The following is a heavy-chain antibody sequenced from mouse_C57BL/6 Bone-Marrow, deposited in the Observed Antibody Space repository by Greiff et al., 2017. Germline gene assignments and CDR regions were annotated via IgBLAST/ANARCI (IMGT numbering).Heavy chain of an antibody. D-gene: IGHD1-1*01. CDR1: GFTFSDYG. V-gene: IGHV5-17*01. CDR2: ISSGSSTI. J-gene: IGHJ1*03. CDR3: ARRDYGSSPHWYFDV. Sequence: EVKLMESGRGLVKPGGSLKLSCAASGFTFSDYGMHWVRQAPEKGLEWVAYISSGSSTIYYADTVKGRFTISRDNAKNTLFLQMTSLRSEDTAMYYCARRDYGSSPHWYFDVWGTGTTVTVSS.